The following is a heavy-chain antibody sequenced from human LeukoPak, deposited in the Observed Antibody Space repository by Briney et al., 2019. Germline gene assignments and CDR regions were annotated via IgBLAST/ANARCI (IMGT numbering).Heavy chain of an antibody. D-gene: IGHD5-12*01. CDR2: FDPEDGET. CDR3: ATGSGGNIVATIDY. CDR1: GYTLTELS. J-gene: IGHJ4*02. Sequence: ASVKVSCKVSGYTLTELSMHWVRQAPGKGLEWMGGFDPEDGETIYAQKFQGRVTMTEDTSTDTAYVELSSLRSEDTAVYYCATGSGGNIVATIDYWGQGTLVTVSS. V-gene: IGHV1-24*01.